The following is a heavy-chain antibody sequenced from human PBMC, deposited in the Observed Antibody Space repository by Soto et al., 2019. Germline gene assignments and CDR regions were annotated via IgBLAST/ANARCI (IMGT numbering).Heavy chain of an antibody. D-gene: IGHD2-2*01. CDR2: IFYSGTT. Sequence: SETLSLTCTVSGGSISTSSYYWGWIRQPPGKGLEWIGSIFYSGTTYYNPSLKSRVTISVDTSKNQFSLKLSSVTVADTAIYYCARHAILWVPAAIGPWGQGALVTISS. V-gene: IGHV4-39*01. J-gene: IGHJ5*02. CDR3: ARHAILWVPAAIGP. CDR1: GGSISTSSYY.